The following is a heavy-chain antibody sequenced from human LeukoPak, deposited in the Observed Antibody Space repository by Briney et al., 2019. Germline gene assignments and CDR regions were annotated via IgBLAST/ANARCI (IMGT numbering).Heavy chain of an antibody. CDR2: IYYSGST. Sequence: KPSETLSLTCTVSGGSISSYYWSWIRQPPGKGLEWIGYIYYSGSTNYNPSLKSRVTVSVDTSKNQFSLKLSSVTAADTAVYYCARRDANTAMDVWGQGTTVTVSS. D-gene: IGHD5-18*01. CDR1: GGSISSYY. CDR3: ARRDANTAMDV. J-gene: IGHJ6*02. V-gene: IGHV4-59*01.